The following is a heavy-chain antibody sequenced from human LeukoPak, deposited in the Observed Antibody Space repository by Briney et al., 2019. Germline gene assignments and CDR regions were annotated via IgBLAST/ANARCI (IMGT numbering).Heavy chain of an antibody. V-gene: IGHV4-34*01. D-gene: IGHD6-19*01. CDR2: INHSGST. J-gene: IGHJ4*02. CDR1: GGSFSGYY. Sequence: PSVTLSLTCAVYGGSFSGYYWSWIRQRPGKGLEWIGEINHSGSTNYNPSLRSRVTVSVHTSKNQLSLKLSSVTAADTAVYYCARQWLVSPLFDYWGQGTLVTVSS. CDR3: ARQWLVSPLFDY.